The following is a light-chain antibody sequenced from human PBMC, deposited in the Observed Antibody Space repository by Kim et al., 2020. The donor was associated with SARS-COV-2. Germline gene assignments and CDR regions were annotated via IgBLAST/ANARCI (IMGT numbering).Light chain of an antibody. J-gene: IGKJ1*01. CDR2: GAS. CDR1: QGINNY. V-gene: IGKV1-27*01. Sequence: DIQMTQSPSSLSASVGDSVTITCRASQGINNYLAWYQQKSGKVPQLLIHGASALQSGVPSRFSGSGSGTDFTLTISSLQPEDVATYYCQKYDGAPWTFGQGTKVDIK. CDR3: QKYDGAPWT.